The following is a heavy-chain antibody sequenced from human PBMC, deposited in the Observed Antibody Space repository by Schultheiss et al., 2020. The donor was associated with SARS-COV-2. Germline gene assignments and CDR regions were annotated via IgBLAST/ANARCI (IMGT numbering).Heavy chain of an antibody. D-gene: IGHD1-26*01. Sequence: GGSLRLSCAASGFTFSSYAMSWVRQAPGKGLEWVSAISGSGGSTYYADSLKGRFTISRDNSKNTLYLQMNSLRAEDKAVYYCAKLASGSHYCWYFDLWGRGTLVTVSS. J-gene: IGHJ2*01. CDR2: ISGSGGST. V-gene: IGHV3-23*01. CDR3: AKLASGSHYCWYFDL. CDR1: GFTFSSYA.